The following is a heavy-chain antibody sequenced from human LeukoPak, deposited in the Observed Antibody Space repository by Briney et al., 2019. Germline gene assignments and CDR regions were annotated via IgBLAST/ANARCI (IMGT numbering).Heavy chain of an antibody. CDR3: ARVVPTGYLTYYYYYGMDV. J-gene: IGHJ6*02. Sequence: SETLSLTCTVSGGSISSGDYYWSWIRQPPGKGLEWIGYIYYSGSTYYNPSLKSRVPISVDTSKNQFSLKLSSVTAADTAVYYCARVVPTGYLTYYYYYGMDVWGQGTTVTVSS. CDR1: GGSISSGDYY. D-gene: IGHD3-9*01. CDR2: IYYSGST. V-gene: IGHV4-30-4*01.